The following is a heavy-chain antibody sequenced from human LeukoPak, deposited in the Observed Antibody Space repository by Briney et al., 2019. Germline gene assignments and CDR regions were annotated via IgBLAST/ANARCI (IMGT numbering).Heavy chain of an antibody. Sequence: SETLSLTCTVSGGSISSYYWSWIRQPPGKGLEWIGYIYYSGSTNYNPSLKSRVTISVDTSKNQFSLKLSSVTAADTAVYYCARSYSNYLHDYWGQGTLVTVSS. CDR2: IYYSGST. CDR3: ARSYSNYLHDY. CDR1: GGSISSYY. J-gene: IGHJ4*02. V-gene: IGHV4-59*08. D-gene: IGHD4-11*01.